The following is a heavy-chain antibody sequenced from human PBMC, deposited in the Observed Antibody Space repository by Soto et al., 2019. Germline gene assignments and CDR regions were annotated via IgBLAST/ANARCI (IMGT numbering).Heavy chain of an antibody. CDR1: DGSFSGNNYY. D-gene: IGHD6-19*01. Sequence: QVQLQESGPGLVKPSQTLSLTCTVSDGSFSGNNYYWSWIRQPPGKGLEWIGNIHYSGSTYYNPSLKNRVIISVVTSNNQFSLKVNSVTAADTAVYFCAGDPPGNGWSDYFDYWGQGALVTVSS. V-gene: IGHV4-30-4*01. CDR3: AGDPPGNGWSDYFDY. CDR2: IHYSGST. J-gene: IGHJ4*02.